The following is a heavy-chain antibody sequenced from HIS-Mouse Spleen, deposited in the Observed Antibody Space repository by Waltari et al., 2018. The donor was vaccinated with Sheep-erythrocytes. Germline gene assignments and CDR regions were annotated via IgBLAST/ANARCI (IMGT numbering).Heavy chain of an antibody. D-gene: IGHD3-10*01. J-gene: IGHJ5*02. Sequence: QVQLVESGGGVVQPGRSLRLSCAASGLPVSSYGMHWVRQAPGKGLEWVAVISYDGSNKYYADSVKGRFTISRDNSKNTLYLQMNSLRAEDTAVYYCAKDGGGNWFDPWGQGTLVTVSS. CDR1: GLPVSSYG. V-gene: IGHV3-30*18. CDR3: AKDGGGNWFDP. CDR2: ISYDGSNK.